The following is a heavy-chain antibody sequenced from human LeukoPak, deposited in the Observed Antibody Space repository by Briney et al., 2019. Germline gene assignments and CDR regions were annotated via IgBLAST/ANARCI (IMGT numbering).Heavy chain of an antibody. J-gene: IGHJ4*02. CDR2: IYYSGST. V-gene: IGHV4-59*01. Sequence: SETLSLTCSVSGGSISSYHWSWIRQPPGKGLEWIGYIYYSGSTNYNPSLKSRVTISVDTSKNQFSLKLSSVTAADTVVYYCARSGGSAWEMDNFDYWGQGTLVTVSS. CDR1: GGSISSYH. CDR3: ARSGGSAWEMDNFDY. D-gene: IGHD6-19*01.